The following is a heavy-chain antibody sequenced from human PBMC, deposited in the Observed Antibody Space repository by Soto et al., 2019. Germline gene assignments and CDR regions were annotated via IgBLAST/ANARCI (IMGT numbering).Heavy chain of an antibody. J-gene: IGHJ4*02. CDR1: GGSISSSSYY. V-gene: IGHV4-39*01. CDR2: IYYSGST. CDR3: ARHDGTTVTFDY. D-gene: IGHD4-17*01. Sequence: SETLSLTCTVSGGSISSSSYYWGWIRQPPGKGLEWIGSIYYSGSTYYNPSLKSRVTISVDTSKNQFSLKLSSVTAADTAVYYCARHDGTTVTFDYWGQGTLVTVSS.